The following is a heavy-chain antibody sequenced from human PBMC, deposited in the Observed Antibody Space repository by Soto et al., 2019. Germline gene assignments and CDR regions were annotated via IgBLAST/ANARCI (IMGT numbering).Heavy chain of an antibody. J-gene: IGHJ4*02. V-gene: IGHV1-18*01. CDR1: GYTFTNYG. D-gene: IGHD6-13*01. CDR2: ISGYDGVT. CDR3: ARGSNWQQLVRFFDY. Sequence: SVKVSCKASGYTFTNYGVSWVRQAPGQGLEWMGWISGYDGVTKYAQKLQGRVTLTADTSTSTAYMELGSLRSDDTAMYYCARGSNWQQLVRFFDYWGQGTLGTVSS.